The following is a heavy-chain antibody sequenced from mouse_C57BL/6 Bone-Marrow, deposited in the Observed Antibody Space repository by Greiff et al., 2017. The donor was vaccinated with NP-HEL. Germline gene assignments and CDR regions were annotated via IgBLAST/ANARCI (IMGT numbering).Heavy chain of an antibody. V-gene: IGHV1-69*01. CDR1: GYTFTSYW. Sequence: VQLQQSGAELVMPGASVKLSCKASGYTFTSYWMHWVKQRPGQGLEWIGEIDPSDSYTNYNQKFKGKSTLTVDKSSSTAYMQLSSLTSEDSAVYYCARNYDYDGFAYWGQGTLVTVSA. CDR3: ARNYDYDGFAY. CDR2: IDPSDSYT. J-gene: IGHJ3*01. D-gene: IGHD2-4*01.